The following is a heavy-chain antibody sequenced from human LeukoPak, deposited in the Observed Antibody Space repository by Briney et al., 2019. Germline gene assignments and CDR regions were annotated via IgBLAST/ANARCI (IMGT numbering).Heavy chain of an antibody. CDR2: ISYDGSNK. CDR1: GFTFSSYA. J-gene: IGHJ4*02. Sequence: SGGSLRLSCAASGFTFSSYAMHWVRQAPGKGLEWVAVISYDGSNKYYADSVKGRFTISRDNSKNTLYLQMNSLRAEDTAVYYCAREDLVWSCFDYWGQGTLVTVSS. D-gene: IGHD3-16*01. V-gene: IGHV3-30*04. CDR3: AREDLVWSCFDY.